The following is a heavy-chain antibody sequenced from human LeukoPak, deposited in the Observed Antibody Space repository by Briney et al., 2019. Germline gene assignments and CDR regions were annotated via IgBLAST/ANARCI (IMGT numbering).Heavy chain of an antibody. CDR2: INHSGST. Sequence: SETLSLTCAVYGGSFSGYYWSWIRQPPGKGLEWIGEINHSGSTNYNPSLKSRVTISVDTSKNQLSLKLSSVTAADTAVYYCARGTALRCHAYWGQGTLVTVSS. V-gene: IGHV4-34*01. D-gene: IGHD4-17*01. CDR1: GGSFSGYY. J-gene: IGHJ4*02. CDR3: ARGTALRCHAY.